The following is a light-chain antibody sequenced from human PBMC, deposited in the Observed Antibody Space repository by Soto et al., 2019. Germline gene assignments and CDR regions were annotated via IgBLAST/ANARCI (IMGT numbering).Light chain of an antibody. CDR2: GAS. J-gene: IGKJ1*01. Sequence: EIVMTQSPATLSVSPGERVTLSCRASQSVSSNLAWYQQKPGQAPRLLIYGASTRATGIPARFSGGGSETEFTLTISSLQSEDFAVYYCQQYHNWPPSTFGQVNKVEIK. CDR1: QSVSSN. CDR3: QQYHNWPPST. V-gene: IGKV3-15*01.